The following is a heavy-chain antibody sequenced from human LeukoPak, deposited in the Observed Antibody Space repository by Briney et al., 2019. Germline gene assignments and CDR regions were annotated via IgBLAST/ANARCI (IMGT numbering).Heavy chain of an antibody. CDR2: IIPIFGTA. J-gene: IGHJ4*02. CDR1: GGTFSSYA. D-gene: IGHD1-26*01. Sequence: SVKVSCKASGGTFSSYAISWVRQAPGQGLEWMGGIIPIFGTANYAQKFQGRVTITTDESTSTAYMELSSLRSEDTAVYYCAADGRATQIETDYWGQGTLVTVSS. CDR3: AADGRATQIETDY. V-gene: IGHV1-69*05.